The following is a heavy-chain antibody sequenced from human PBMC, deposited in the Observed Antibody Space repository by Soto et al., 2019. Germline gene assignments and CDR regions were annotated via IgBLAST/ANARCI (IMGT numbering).Heavy chain of an antibody. V-gene: IGHV4-59*01. D-gene: IGHD6-6*01. CDR2: IYYSGST. J-gene: IGHJ6*02. CDR3: ARDNRIRQYSRLYYYYGMDV. Sequence: QVQLQESGPGLVKPSETLSLTCTVSGGSISSYYWSWIRQPPGKGLEWIGYIYYSGSTNYNPSLKSRVTISVDTSKNQFSLKLSSVTAADTAVYYCARDNRIRQYSRLYYYYGMDVWGQGTTVTVSS. CDR1: GGSISSYY.